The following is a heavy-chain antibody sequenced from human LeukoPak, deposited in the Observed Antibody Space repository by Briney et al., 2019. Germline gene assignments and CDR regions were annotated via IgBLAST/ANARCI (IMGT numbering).Heavy chain of an antibody. CDR1: GGSISSYY. CDR3: ARERVAATSNWFDP. D-gene: IGHD2-15*01. V-gene: IGHV4-59*12. J-gene: IGHJ5*02. Sequence: SETLSLTCTVSGGSISSYYWSWIRQPPGKGLEWIGYIYYSGSTNYNPSLKSRVTISVDTSKNQFSLKLSSVTAADTAVYYCARERVAATSNWFDPWGQGTLVTVSS. CDR2: IYYSGST.